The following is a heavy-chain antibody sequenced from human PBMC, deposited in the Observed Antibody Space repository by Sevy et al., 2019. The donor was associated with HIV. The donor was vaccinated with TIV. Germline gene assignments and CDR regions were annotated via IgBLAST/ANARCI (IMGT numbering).Heavy chain of an antibody. V-gene: IGHV3-9*01. J-gene: IGHJ6*02. CDR2: ISWNSRNI. CDR3: AKDINRGCDGVNCYSYYYYFYGLDV. D-gene: IGHD2-21*01. Sequence: GGSLRLSCAASGFPFNDHAMHWVRVVPGKGLEWVSGISWNSRNIGYADSVKGCFTISRDNTRDSVYLEMHSLRPEDTDLYYCAKDINRGCDGVNCYSYYYYFYGLDVWGQGTTVTVSS. CDR1: GFPFNDHA.